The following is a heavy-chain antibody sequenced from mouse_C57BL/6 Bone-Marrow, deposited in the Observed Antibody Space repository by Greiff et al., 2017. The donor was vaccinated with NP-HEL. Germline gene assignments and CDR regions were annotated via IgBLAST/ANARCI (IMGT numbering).Heavy chain of an antibody. V-gene: IGHV5-17*01. Sequence: EVQRVESGGGLVKPGGSLKLSCAASGFTFSDYGMHWVRQAPEKGLEWVAYISSGSSTIYYADTVKGRFTISRDNAKNTLFLQMTSLRSEDTAMYYCARPYDDYAMDYWGQGTSVTVSS. D-gene: IGHD2-14*01. J-gene: IGHJ4*01. CDR1: GFTFSDYG. CDR2: ISSGSSTI. CDR3: ARPYDDYAMDY.